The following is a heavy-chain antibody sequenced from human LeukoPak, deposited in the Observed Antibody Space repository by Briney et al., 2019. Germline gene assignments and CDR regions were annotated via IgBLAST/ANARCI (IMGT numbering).Heavy chain of an antibody. D-gene: IGHD5-12*01. J-gene: IGHJ4*02. Sequence: PGGSLRLSCAASGFSLNTYGMTWVRQAPGKGLEWVSGSGSGGTTYFADSVKGRFTISRDNSKNTLYLQMNSLRAEDTAVYYCAKDLRTGYALDYWGQGTLVTVSS. V-gene: IGHV3-23*01. CDR3: AKDLRTGYALDY. CDR1: GFSLNTYG. CDR2: SGSGGTT.